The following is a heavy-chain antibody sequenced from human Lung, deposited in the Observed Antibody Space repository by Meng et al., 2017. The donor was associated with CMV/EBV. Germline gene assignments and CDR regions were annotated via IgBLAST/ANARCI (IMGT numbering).Heavy chain of an antibody. D-gene: IGHD6-6*01. CDR3: ARDAEQLVRGGGMDV. CDR1: GFTFSSYS. J-gene: IGHJ6*02. CDR2: ISSSSSYI. V-gene: IGHV3-21*01. Sequence: ESXKISXAASGFTFSSYSMNWVRQAPGKGLEWVSSISSSSSYIYYADSVKGRFTISRDNAKNSLYLQMNSLRAEDTAVYYCARDAEQLVRGGGMDVWGQGXTVTVSS.